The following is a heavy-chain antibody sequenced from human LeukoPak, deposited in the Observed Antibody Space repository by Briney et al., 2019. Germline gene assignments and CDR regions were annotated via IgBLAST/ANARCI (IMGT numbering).Heavy chain of an antibody. CDR3: VRSYGSGSYYYGY. J-gene: IGHJ4*02. Sequence: GGSLRLSCAASGFTFSSYGMHWVRQAPGKGLEWVAVIWYDGSNKYYADSVKGRFTISRDNAKNTLYLQMNSLRAEDTAVYYCVRSYGSGSYYYGYWGQGTLVTVSS. V-gene: IGHV3-33*03. CDR1: GFTFSSYG. D-gene: IGHD3-10*01. CDR2: IWYDGSNK.